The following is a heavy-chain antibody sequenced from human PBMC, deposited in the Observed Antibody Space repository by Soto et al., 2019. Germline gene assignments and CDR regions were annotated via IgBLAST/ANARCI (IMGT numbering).Heavy chain of an antibody. CDR2: IYYSGST. J-gene: IGHJ6*02. D-gene: IGHD2-2*01. CDR1: GGSISSGGYY. Sequence: QVQLQESGPGLVKPSQTLSLTCTVSGGSISSGGYYWSWIRQHPGKGLEWIGYIYYSGSTYYNPSLNSRVTISVDTSKNQFSLKLSSVTAADTAVYYCARAVPAAYYYYGMDVWGQGTTVTVSS. CDR3: ARAVPAAYYYYGMDV. V-gene: IGHV4-31*03.